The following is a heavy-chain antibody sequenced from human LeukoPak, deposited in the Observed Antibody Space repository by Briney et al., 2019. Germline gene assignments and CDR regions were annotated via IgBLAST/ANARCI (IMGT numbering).Heavy chain of an antibody. CDR3: ARSARGYGSGTIDY. Sequence: PSETLSLTCTVSGGSISSGGYYWSWIRQHPGKGLEWIGYIYYSGSTYYNPSLKSRVTISVDTSKNQSSLKLSSVTAADTAVYYCARSARGYGSGTIDYWGQGTLVTVSS. CDR2: IYYSGST. J-gene: IGHJ4*02. V-gene: IGHV4-31*03. CDR1: GGSISSGGYY. D-gene: IGHD3-10*01.